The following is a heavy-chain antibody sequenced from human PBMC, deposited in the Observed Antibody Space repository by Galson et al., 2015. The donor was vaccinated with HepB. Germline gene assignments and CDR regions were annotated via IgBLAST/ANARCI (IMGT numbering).Heavy chain of an antibody. D-gene: IGHD6-13*01. V-gene: IGHV3-33*01. CDR3: ARSPTAAAFFDF. J-gene: IGHJ4*02. CDR2: R. CDR1: GFNFSQYV. Sequence: SLRLSCAVSGFNFSQYVMHWVRQAPDKGLQCVPFRDSVKGLFTITRDISKNTLYLQISSLRDEDTATYYCARSPTAAAFFDFWGQGTLLTVSS.